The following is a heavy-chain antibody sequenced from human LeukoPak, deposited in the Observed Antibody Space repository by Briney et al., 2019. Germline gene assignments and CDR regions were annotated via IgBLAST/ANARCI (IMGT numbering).Heavy chain of an antibody. CDR1: GYTFTDHY. J-gene: IGHJ4*02. Sequence: ASVKVSCKTSGYTFTDHYMHWVRQAPGQGLEWMGWIESDSGSTNYAQKFQGRVTMTRDTSISTVYVELGWLTSDDTAIYFCARDQDFGPDYWGQGTLVTVSA. D-gene: IGHD2/OR15-2a*01. CDR2: IESDSGST. V-gene: IGHV1-2*02. CDR3: ARDQDFGPDY.